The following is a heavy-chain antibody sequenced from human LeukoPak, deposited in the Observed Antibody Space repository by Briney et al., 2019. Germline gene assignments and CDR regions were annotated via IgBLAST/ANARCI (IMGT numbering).Heavy chain of an antibody. CDR2: IKQDGSEK. CDR3: ARDLQQLLKRGLDY. V-gene: IGHV3-7*01. J-gene: IGHJ4*02. Sequence: GGSLRLSCAASGFTFSSYWMSWVRQAPGKGLEWVANIKQDGSEKYYVDSVKGRFTISRDNAKNSLYLQMNSLRAEDTAVYYCARDLQQLLKRGLDYWGQGTLVTVSS. D-gene: IGHD6-13*01. CDR1: GFTFSSYW.